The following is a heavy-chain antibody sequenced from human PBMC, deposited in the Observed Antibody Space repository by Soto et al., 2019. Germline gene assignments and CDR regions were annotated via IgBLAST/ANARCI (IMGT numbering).Heavy chain of an antibody. D-gene: IGHD3-10*01. CDR2: INAGNGNT. J-gene: IGHJ4*02. V-gene: IGHV1-3*01. CDR1: GYTFTGYA. CDR3: TRGSLGRYFDY. Sequence: GASVKVSCKASGYTFTGYAMHWVRQAPGQRLEWMGWINAGNGNTKYSQKFQGRVTITRDTSASTVYLELSSLRSEDTAVYYCTRGSLGRYFDYWGQGTLVTVSS.